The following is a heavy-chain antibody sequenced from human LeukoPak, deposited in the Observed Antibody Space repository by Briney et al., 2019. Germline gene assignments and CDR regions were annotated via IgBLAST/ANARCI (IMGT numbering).Heavy chain of an antibody. V-gene: IGHV1-46*01. CDR3: ARDGAGGPAAILNWFDP. J-gene: IGHJ5*02. Sequence: ASVKVSCKASGYTFTSYYMHWVRQAPGQGLEWMGIINPSGGSTSYAQKFQGRVTMTRDTSTSTVYMELSSLRSEDTAVYYCARDGAGGPAAILNWFDPWGQGTLVTVSS. CDR2: INPSGGST. CDR1: GYTFTSYY. D-gene: IGHD2-2*01.